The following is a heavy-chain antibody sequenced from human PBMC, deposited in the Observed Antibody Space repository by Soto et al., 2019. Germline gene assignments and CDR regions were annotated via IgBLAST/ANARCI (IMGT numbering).Heavy chain of an antibody. V-gene: IGHV4-39*01. CDR3: ASPEGYYDSSGYTLDY. J-gene: IGHJ4*02. CDR1: AAFTSRSTYY. CDR2: IFYGGST. Sequence: SENLAFSSTVSAAFTSRSTYYVGRIRQPQGKGLEWIGSIFYGGSTYYNPSLKTRVTISVDTSKNQFSLNLSSVTAADTAVYYCASPEGYYDSSGYTLDYWGQR. D-gene: IGHD3-22*01.